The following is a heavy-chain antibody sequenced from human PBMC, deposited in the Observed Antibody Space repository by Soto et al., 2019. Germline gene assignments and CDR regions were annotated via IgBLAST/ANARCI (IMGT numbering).Heavy chain of an antibody. CDR3: ARDPYHFRSGSYYYAMEV. CDR1: GGSVSSESHY. J-gene: IGHJ6*02. Sequence: SETLSLTCTVSGGSVSSESHYWSWIRQTPGKGLEWIGYIYYTGSTNYNPSLKGRVTMSVDTSRDQVSLRLRSVTRADTAVYYCARDPYHFRSGSYYYAMEVWGQGTKVTVYS. CDR2: IYYTGST. V-gene: IGHV4-61*01. D-gene: IGHD3-3*02.